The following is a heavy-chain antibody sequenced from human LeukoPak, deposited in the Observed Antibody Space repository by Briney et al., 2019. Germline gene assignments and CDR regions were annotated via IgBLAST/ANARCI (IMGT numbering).Heavy chain of an antibody. Sequence: PGGSLRLSCAASGFTFSSYWMSWVRQAPGKGLEWVANIKQDGSEKYYVDSVKGRFTISRDNAKNSLYLQMNSLRAEDTAVCYCARDYYGSGSYYNRGFDYWGQGTLVTVSS. V-gene: IGHV3-7*03. CDR1: GFTFSSYW. D-gene: IGHD3-10*01. CDR2: IKQDGSEK. J-gene: IGHJ4*02. CDR3: ARDYYGSGSYYNRGFDY.